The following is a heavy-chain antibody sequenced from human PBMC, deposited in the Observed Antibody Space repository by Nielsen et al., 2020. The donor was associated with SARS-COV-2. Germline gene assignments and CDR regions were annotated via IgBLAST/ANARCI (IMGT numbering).Heavy chain of an antibody. Sequence: GGSLRLSCAASGFTFSSYAMSWVRQAPGKGLEWVSSISSSSSYIYYADSVKGRFTISRDNSKNTLYLQMNSLRAEDTAVYYCARALGGSYYYGMDVWGQGTTVTVSS. V-gene: IGHV3-21*01. D-gene: IGHD1-26*01. CDR3: ARALGGSYYYGMDV. CDR2: ISSSSSYI. CDR1: GFTFSSYA. J-gene: IGHJ6*02.